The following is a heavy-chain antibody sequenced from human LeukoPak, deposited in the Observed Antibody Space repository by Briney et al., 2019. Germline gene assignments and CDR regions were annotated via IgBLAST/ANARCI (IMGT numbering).Heavy chain of an antibody. J-gene: IGHJ6*03. Sequence: SETLSLTCTVSGGSISTDYWNWIRQPPGKGLEWIGYIHYTGRTNYNPSLKSRVTKSVDTSKNQFSLKLSSVTAADTAVYYCARDLSGYDYNYYYYMDVWGKGTTVTISS. CDR2: IHYTGRT. CDR3: ARDLSGYDYNYYYYMDV. CDR1: GGSISTDY. V-gene: IGHV4-59*12. D-gene: IGHD5-12*01.